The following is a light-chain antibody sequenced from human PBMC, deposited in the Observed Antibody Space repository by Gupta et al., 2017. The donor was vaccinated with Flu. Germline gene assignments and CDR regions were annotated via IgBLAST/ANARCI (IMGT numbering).Light chain of an antibody. CDR2: DAS. Sequence: ATLSLSPGERATLSCRASQSVSSYLAWYQQKPGQAPRLLIYDASNRATGIPARFSGSGSGTDFTLTISSLEPEDFAVYYCQQRSNWPPETFGQGTKVEIK. V-gene: IGKV3-11*01. J-gene: IGKJ1*01. CDR1: QSVSSY. CDR3: QQRSNWPPET.